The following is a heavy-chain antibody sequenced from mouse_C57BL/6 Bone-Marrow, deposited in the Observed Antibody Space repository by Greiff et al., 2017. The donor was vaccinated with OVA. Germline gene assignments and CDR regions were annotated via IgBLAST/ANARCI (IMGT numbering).Heavy chain of an antibody. CDR1: GFTFSSYA. Sequence: EVQVVESGEGLVKPGGSLKLSCAASGFTFSSYAMSWVRQTPEKRLEWVAYISSGGDYIYYADTVKGRFTISRDNARNTLYLQMSSLKSEDTAMYYCTRDRGGSSSDYWGQGTSVTVSS. CDR3: TRDRGGSSSDY. CDR2: ISSGGDYI. D-gene: IGHD1-1*01. V-gene: IGHV5-9-1*02. J-gene: IGHJ4*01.